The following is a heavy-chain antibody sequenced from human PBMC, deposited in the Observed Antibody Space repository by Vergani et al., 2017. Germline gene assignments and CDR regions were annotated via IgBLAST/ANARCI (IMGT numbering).Heavy chain of an antibody. CDR1: GYTFTGYY. D-gene: IGHD6-13*01. CDR3: ARETAAAGDYYYYYGMDV. V-gene: IGHV1-2*02. J-gene: IGHJ6*02. CDR2: INPNSGGT. Sequence: QVQLVQSGAEVKKPGASVKVSCKASGYTFTGYYMHWVRQAPGQGLEWMGWINPNSGGTNYAQKFQGRVTMTRDTSISTAYMELSRLRSDDTAVYYCARETAAAGDYYYYYGMDVWGQGTLVTVSS.